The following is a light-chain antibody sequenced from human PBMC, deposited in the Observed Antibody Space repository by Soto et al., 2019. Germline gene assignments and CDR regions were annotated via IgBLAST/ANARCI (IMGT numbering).Light chain of an antibody. Sequence: IHMTQSPSTLPASGGDRVTITCRASQSISNWLAWYQQKPGKATNLLIYDASSLQSGVPSRFSGSGFGTEFPLTISSLQPGDFATYYCQQYSSRSTFGQGTKVDIK. CDR1: QSISNW. CDR3: QQYSSRST. J-gene: IGKJ1*01. V-gene: IGKV1-5*01. CDR2: DAS.